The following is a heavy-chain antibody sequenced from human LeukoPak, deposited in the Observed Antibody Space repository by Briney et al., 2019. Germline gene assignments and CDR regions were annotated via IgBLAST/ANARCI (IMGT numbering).Heavy chain of an antibody. Sequence: PSETLSLTCTVSGGSISSYYWSGIRQPPGKGLEWIGYIYYSGSTNYNPSLKSRVTISVDTSKNQFSLKLSSVTAADTAVYYCARGYSYGYGGYYFDYWGQGTLVTVSS. CDR1: GGSISSYY. J-gene: IGHJ4*02. D-gene: IGHD5-18*01. CDR2: IYYSGST. CDR3: ARGYSYGYGGYYFDY. V-gene: IGHV4-59*01.